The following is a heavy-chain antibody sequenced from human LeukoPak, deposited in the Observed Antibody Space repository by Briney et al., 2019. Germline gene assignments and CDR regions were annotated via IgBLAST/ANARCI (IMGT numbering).Heavy chain of an antibody. V-gene: IGHV3-9*02. Sequence: GGSLRLSCAASGFTSDDYAMHWVRQAPGKGLEWVSGISWDSGSIGYADSVKGRFTISRDNAKNSLYLQMNSLRAEDMALYYCAKGVATITSLNWYFDLWGRGTLVTVSS. J-gene: IGHJ2*01. D-gene: IGHD5-12*01. CDR1: GFTSDDYA. CDR3: AKGVATITSLNWYFDL. CDR2: ISWDSGSI.